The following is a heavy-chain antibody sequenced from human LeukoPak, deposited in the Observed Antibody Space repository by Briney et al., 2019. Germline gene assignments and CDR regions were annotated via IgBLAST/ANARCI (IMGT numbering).Heavy chain of an antibody. CDR2: ISWNSRSI. CDR3: AKEGSSWSTFDY. V-gene: IGHV3-9*03. J-gene: IGHJ4*02. CDR1: GLTVSSNC. Sequence: GGSLRLSCAASGLTVSSNCMSWVRQAPGKGLEWVSGISWNSRSIAYADSVKGRFTISRDNAKNSLYLQMNSLRAEDMALYYCAKEGSSWSTFDYWGQGTLVTVSP. D-gene: IGHD6-13*01.